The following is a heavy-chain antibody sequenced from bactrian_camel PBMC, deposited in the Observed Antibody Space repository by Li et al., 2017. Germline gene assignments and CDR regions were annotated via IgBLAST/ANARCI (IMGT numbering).Heavy chain of an antibody. D-gene: IGHD2*01. CDR2: IDSDNST. CDR1: GDTSSRNF. CDR3: TADRGSCATRGILWRTQDSFKY. Sequence: HVQLVESGGGSVQTGGSLRLSCVASGDTSSRNFLGWVRQAPGKEREGVASIDSDNSTTYGESVKGRFTISKDNAKNILHLQMNSLKPEDTAMYYCTADRGSCATRGILWRTQDSFKYWGRGTQVTVS. J-gene: IGHJ4*01. V-gene: IGHV3S53*01.